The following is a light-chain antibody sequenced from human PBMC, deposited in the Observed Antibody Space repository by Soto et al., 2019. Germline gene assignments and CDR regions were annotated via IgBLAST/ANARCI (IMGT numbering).Light chain of an antibody. CDR2: DVN. V-gene: IGLV2-14*01. Sequence: QSALTQPASVSGSPGQSITISCTGTSSDVGGYSYVSWYQQHPGKAPKLMIYDVNNRPSGVSNRFSGSKSGNTASLTISGLQAEDEADYYCISYTYSSTLYVFGTGTKLTVL. J-gene: IGLJ1*01. CDR1: SSDVGGYSY. CDR3: ISYTYSSTLYV.